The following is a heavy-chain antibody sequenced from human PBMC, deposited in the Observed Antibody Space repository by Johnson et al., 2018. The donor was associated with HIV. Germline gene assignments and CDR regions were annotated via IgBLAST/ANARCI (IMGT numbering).Heavy chain of an antibody. CDR1: GFTVSSNY. J-gene: IGHJ3*02. V-gene: IGHV3-66*02. CDR2: IYSGDST. D-gene: IGHD4-17*01. CDR3: ASFTVTGAFDI. Sequence: VQLVESGGGVVQPGGSLRLSCAASGFTVSSNYMSWVRQAPGKGLEWVSVIYSGDSTYYADSVKGRFTISRDNSKNTPYLQMNSLRAEDTAVYYCASFTVTGAFDIWGQGTMVTVSS.